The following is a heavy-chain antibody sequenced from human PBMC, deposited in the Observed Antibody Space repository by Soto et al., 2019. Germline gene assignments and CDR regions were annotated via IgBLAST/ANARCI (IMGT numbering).Heavy chain of an antibody. CDR2: IYYSGST. CDR1: GGSISSSSYY. V-gene: IGHV4-39*01. J-gene: IGHJ4*02. D-gene: IGHD4-17*01. CDR3: ARSGDYGDYGVGGYFDY. Sequence: QLQLQESGPGLVKPSETLSLTCTVSGGSISSSSYYWGWIRQPPGKGLEWIGSIYYSGSTYYNPSLKSRVTISVDTSKNQFSLKLSSVTAADTAVYYCARSGDYGDYGVGGYFDYWGQGTLVTVSS.